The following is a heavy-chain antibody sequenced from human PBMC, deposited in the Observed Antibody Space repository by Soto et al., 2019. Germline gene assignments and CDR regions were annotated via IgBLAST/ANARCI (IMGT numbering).Heavy chain of an antibody. J-gene: IGHJ4*02. Sequence: SETLSLTCTVSGVSISSGGYYWSWIRQHPGKGLEWIGYIYYSGNTYYNPSLKSRVTISVDTSKNQFSLKLSSVTAADTAVYYFARDGSERPATYWGQGTLVTVSS. CDR3: ARDGSERPATY. CDR1: GVSISSGGYY. V-gene: IGHV4-31*03. D-gene: IGHD3-10*01. CDR2: IYYSGNT.